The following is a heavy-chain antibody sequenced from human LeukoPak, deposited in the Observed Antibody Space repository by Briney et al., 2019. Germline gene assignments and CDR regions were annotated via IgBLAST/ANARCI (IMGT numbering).Heavy chain of an antibody. CDR2: IYSGGST. V-gene: IGHV3-66*01. CDR3: ARDRTGSGSSRFDY. J-gene: IGHJ4*02. Sequence: GGSLRLSCAASGFTVSSNYMSWVRQAPGKGLEWVSVIYSGGSTYYADSVKGRFTISRDNSKNTLYLQMNSPRAEDTAVYYCARDRTGSGSSRFDYWGQGTLVTVSS. CDR1: GFTVSSNY. D-gene: IGHD3-10*01.